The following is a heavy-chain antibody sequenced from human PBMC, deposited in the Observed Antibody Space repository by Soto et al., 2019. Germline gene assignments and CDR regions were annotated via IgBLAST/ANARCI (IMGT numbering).Heavy chain of an antibody. D-gene: IGHD5-12*01. J-gene: IGHJ4*02. CDR2: IYNSGSN. Sequence: SETLSLTCTVSGASVSSGDYFWCWSRQSPGRGLGWMGYIYNSGSNYYNPSLKSRVTMSVDTSKNQFSLKLSSVTAADTAVYFWAREKGYISGPKNFDYWGQGTLVTVSS. V-gene: IGHV4-30-4*01. CDR3: AREKGYISGPKNFDY. CDR1: GASVSSGDYF.